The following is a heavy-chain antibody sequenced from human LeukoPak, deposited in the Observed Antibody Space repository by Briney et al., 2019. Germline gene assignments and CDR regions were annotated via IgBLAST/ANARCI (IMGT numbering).Heavy chain of an antibody. D-gene: IGHD6-19*01. CDR3: ANGQQWLAFDS. CDR2: IYNRGTT. Sequence: GSLRLSCAASGFTFDDYAMHWIRQPPGKGLEWIGNIYNRGTTNYNPSLKSRVTISVDTSKNQFSLILRSVTAADTAMYYCANGQQWLAFDSWGQGTLVTVSP. V-gene: IGHV4-59*08. CDR1: GFTFDDYA. J-gene: IGHJ4*02.